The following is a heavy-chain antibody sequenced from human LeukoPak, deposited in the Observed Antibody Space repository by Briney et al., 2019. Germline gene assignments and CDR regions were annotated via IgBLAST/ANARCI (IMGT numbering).Heavy chain of an antibody. J-gene: IGHJ6*03. Sequence: GASVKVSCKASGYTFTSYYMHWVRQATGQGLEWMGIINPSGGSTSYAQKFQGRVTMTRDMSTSTVYMELSSLRSEDTAVYYCARKGGTWGFRNYYYYYYMDVWGKGTTVTVSS. V-gene: IGHV1-46*01. CDR1: GYTFTSYY. CDR3: ARKGGTWGFRNYYYYYYMDV. D-gene: IGHD2-15*01. CDR2: INPSGGST.